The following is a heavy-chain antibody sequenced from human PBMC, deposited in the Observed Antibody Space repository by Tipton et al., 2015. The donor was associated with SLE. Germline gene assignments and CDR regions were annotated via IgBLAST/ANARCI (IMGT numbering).Heavy chain of an antibody. V-gene: IGHV4-34*01. D-gene: IGHD6-6*01. J-gene: IGHJ4*02. CDR2: IDHSRST. CDR1: GGSFSVHY. CDR3: AREAYSSSSIDY. Sequence: TLSLTCAVYGGSFSVHYWSWSWIRQPPGKGLEWIGEIDHSRSTNYSPSLKSRVTISVDTSKNQFSLKLSSVTAADTAVYYCAREAYSSSSIDYWGQGTLVTVSS.